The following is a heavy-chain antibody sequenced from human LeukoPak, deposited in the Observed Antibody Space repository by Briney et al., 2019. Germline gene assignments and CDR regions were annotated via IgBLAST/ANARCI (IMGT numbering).Heavy chain of an antibody. V-gene: IGHV3-7*01. Sequence: PGGSLRLSCAASGFTFSSYAMSWVRQAPGKGLEWVANIKQDGSEKYYVDSVKGRFTISRDNAKNSLYLQMNSLRAEDTAVYYCARDWSSWYRVITSFDYWGQGTLVTVSS. CDR3: ARDWSSWYRVITSFDY. CDR1: GFTFSSYA. D-gene: IGHD6-13*01. J-gene: IGHJ4*02. CDR2: IKQDGSEK.